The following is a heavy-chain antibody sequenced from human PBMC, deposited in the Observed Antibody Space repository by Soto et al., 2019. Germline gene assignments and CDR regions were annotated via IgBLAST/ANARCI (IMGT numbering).Heavy chain of an antibody. CDR1: GYTFTGYY. CDR2: ISPASGDT. CDR3: ARGEYRYGQYCFDS. D-gene: IGHD5-18*01. V-gene: IGHV1-2*02. Sequence: ASVKVSCKASGYTFTGYYMHWVRQAPGQGLEWMGWISPASGDTTYAQKFQGRVTMTRDTSISTAYMELIRLTSDDTAVYSCARGEYRYGQYCFDSWGQGTLVTV. J-gene: IGHJ4*02.